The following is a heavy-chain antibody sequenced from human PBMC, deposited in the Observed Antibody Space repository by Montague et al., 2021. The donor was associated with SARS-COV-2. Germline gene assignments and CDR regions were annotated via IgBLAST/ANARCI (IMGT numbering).Heavy chain of an antibody. CDR2: IHYSETT. CDR1: GGSITSSLYY. V-gene: IGHV4-39*01. CDR3: ARHATSSGHWSRIDP. D-gene: IGHD3-22*01. J-gene: IGHJ5*02. Sequence: SETLSLTCTVSGGSITSSLYYWGWIRQPPGKGLEWIGTIHYSETTSYNPSLKSRVTISVDTSKDQFSLKVTSVTAADTAVYYCARHATSSGHWSRIDPWGQGTLVTVSS.